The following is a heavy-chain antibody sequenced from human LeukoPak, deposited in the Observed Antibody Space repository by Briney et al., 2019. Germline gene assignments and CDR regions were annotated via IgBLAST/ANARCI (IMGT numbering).Heavy chain of an antibody. D-gene: IGHD3-10*01. CDR2: IYYSGST. V-gene: IGHV4-30-4*01. J-gene: IGHJ4*02. CDR3: ARSVSYGSGSYPYYFDY. Sequence: SETLSLTCTVSGGSVSSADYYWSWIRQPPGKGLEWIGYIYYSGSTYYNPSLKSRVTISVDTSKNQFSLKLSSVTAADTAVYYCARSVSYGSGSYPYYFDYWGQGTLVTVSS. CDR1: GGSVSSADYY.